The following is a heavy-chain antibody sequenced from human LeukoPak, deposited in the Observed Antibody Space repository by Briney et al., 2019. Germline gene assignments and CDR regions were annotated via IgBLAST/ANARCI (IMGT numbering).Heavy chain of an antibody. V-gene: IGHV4-34*01. CDR1: GGSFSGYY. D-gene: IGHD3-10*01. CDR3: ARGEIFYYGSGSYYAPFDP. Sequence: SETLSLTCAVYGGSFSGYYWSWIRQAPGKGLEWIAEIKHGGSTNYNPSLKSRVTISIDTSKTPFSLKLSSVTAADTAVYYCARGEIFYYGSGSYYAPFDPWGQGTLVTVSS. J-gene: IGHJ5*02. CDR2: IKHGGST.